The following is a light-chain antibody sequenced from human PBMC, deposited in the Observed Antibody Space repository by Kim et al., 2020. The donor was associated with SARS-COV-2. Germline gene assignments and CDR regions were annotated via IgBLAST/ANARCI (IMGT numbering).Light chain of an antibody. CDR3: QYYISSPRP. CDR1: QRISSSY. V-gene: IGKV3-20*01. Sequence: EVVLTQSPGPLSLSPGERATLSCRASQRISSSYLAWYQQKPGQAPRLLIYGASTRATAIPDRFSGSGSGTDFTLTISRLEPEDFAVYYCQYYISSPRPFGGGTKVDIK. J-gene: IGKJ4*01. CDR2: GAS.